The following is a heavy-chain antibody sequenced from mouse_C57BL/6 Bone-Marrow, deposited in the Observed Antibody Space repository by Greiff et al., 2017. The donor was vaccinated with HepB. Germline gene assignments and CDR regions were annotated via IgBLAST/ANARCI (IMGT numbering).Heavy chain of an antibody. Sequence: EVQLQQSVAELVRPGASVKLSCTASGFNIKNPYMHWVKQRPEQGLEWIGRIDPANGNTKYAPKFQGKATITADTSSNTAYLQLSSLTSEDTAIYYCARRDYGSSVDYWGQGTTLTVSS. CDR3: ARRDYGSSVDY. V-gene: IGHV14-3*01. CDR1: GFNIKNPY. CDR2: IDPANGNT. J-gene: IGHJ2*01. D-gene: IGHD1-1*01.